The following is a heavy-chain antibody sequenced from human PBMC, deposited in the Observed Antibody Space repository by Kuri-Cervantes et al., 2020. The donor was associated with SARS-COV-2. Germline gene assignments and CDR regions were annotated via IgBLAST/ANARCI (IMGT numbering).Heavy chain of an antibody. V-gene: IGHV3-30-3*01. J-gene: IGHJ6*03. CDR2: ISYDGSNK. D-gene: IGHD6-19*01. CDR3: VREGDVIAVGSGYSYYLDV. CDR1: GFTFSSYA. Sequence: GESLKISCAASGFTFSSYAMHWVRQAPGKGLEWVAVISYDGSNKYYADSVEGRFTISGDNSKNTLYLQMNNLRVEDTAVYYCVREGDVIAVGSGYSYYLDVWGKGTPVTVSS.